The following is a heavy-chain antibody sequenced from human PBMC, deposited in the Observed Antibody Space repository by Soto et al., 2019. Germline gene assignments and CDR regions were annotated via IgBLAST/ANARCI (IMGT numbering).Heavy chain of an antibody. J-gene: IGHJ5*02. Sequence: SETLSLTCTVSGGSISSYYWSWIRQPPGKGLDWIGYIYYSGSTNYNPSLKSRVTISVDTSKNQFSLKLSSVTAADTAVYYCARDLVYYDILTGYPNNWFDPWGQGTLVTVSS. CDR2: IYYSGST. CDR1: GGSISSYY. CDR3: ARDLVYYDILTGYPNNWFDP. V-gene: IGHV4-59*01. D-gene: IGHD3-9*01.